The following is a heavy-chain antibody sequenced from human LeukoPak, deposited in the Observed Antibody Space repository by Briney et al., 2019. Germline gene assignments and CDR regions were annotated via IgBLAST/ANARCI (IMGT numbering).Heavy chain of an antibody. CDR2: INPNSGGT. V-gene: IGHV1-2*02. CDR1: GYTFTGYY. J-gene: IGHJ4*02. Sequence: ASVKVSCKASGYTFTGYYMHWVRQAPGQGLEWMGWINPNSGGTNYAQKFQGRVTMTRETSISTAYMELSRLRSDDTAVYYCARGVVLRYFDWLLHFDYWGQGTLVTVSS. D-gene: IGHD3-9*01. CDR3: ARGVVLRYFDWLLHFDY.